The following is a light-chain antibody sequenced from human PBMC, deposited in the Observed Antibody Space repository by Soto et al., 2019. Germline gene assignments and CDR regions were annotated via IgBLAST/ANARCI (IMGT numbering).Light chain of an antibody. Sequence: EVVMTQSPATLSVSPGEGVTLSCRANQGIGDTLAWYQHKPGQTPRLLIYDTSTRATGIPDRFSGSGSGTDFTLTISRLEPEDFAVYYCQQYGSSPYTFGQGTKLEIK. CDR1: QGIGDT. CDR3: QQYGSSPYT. J-gene: IGKJ2*01. CDR2: DTS. V-gene: IGKV3-20*01.